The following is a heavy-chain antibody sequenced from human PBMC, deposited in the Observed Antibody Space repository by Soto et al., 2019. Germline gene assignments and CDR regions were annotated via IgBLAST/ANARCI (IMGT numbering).Heavy chain of an antibody. CDR2: IYYSGST. CDR1: GGSVSSGRYY. V-gene: IGHV4-61*01. D-gene: IGHD6-19*01. J-gene: IGHJ4*02. Sequence: QVQLQESGPGLVKPSETLSLTCTVSGGSVSSGRYYWSWIRQPPGKGLEWIGYIYYSGSTKYNPSLNSRVTISVDTSKNQFSLKLSSMTAADTAVYYCARSGSGSGWLGGQGTLVTVSS. CDR3: ARSGSGSGWL.